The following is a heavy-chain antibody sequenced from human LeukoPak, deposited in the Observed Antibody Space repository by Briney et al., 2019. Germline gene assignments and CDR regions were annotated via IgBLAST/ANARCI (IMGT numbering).Heavy chain of an antibody. Sequence: SETLSLTCTVSGGSISSSSYYWGWIRQPPGKGLEWIGYIYYSGSTYCNPSLKSRVTISVDTSKNQFSLKLSSVTAADTAVYYCARDIVGALPDKDAFDIWGQGTMVTVSS. D-gene: IGHD1-26*01. CDR3: ARDIVGALPDKDAFDI. J-gene: IGHJ3*02. CDR1: GGSISSSSYY. CDR2: IYYSGST. V-gene: IGHV4-30-4*08.